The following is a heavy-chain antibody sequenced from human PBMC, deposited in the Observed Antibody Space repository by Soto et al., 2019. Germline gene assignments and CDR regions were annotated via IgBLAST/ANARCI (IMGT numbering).Heavy chain of an antibody. CDR3: VASLAASGLNWLDP. Sequence: KTSETLSLTCIVSGGSISEKYWNWVRQPPGKGLEWIGLIFANGHTDYNPSLKSRVTMSVDASKNQFSLRLTSMTAADTAVYYCVASLAASGLNWLDPWGPGTLVTVSS. J-gene: IGHJ5*02. V-gene: IGHV4-4*07. D-gene: IGHD6-13*01. CDR1: GGSISEKY. CDR2: IFANGHT.